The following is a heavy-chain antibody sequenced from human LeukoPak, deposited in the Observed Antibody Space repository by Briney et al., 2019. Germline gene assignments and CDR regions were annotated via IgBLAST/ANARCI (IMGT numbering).Heavy chain of an antibody. CDR3: ARGGQQLVRGARKVNWLDP. Sequence: SETLSLTCAVYGGSFSGYYWSWIRQPPGKGLEWIGEINHSGSTNYNPSLKSRVTISVDTSKNQFSLKLSSVTAADTAVYYCARGGQQLVRGARKVNWLDPWGQGTLVTVSS. V-gene: IGHV4-34*01. CDR1: GGSFSGYY. D-gene: IGHD6-6*01. J-gene: IGHJ5*02. CDR2: INHSGST.